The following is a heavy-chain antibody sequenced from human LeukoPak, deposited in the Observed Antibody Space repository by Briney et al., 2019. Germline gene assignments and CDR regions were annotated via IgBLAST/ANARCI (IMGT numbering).Heavy chain of an antibody. Sequence: PGGSLRLSCAASGFTVSSNYMSWVRQAPGKGLEWVSVIYSGGSTYYADSVKGRFTISRDNSENTLYLQMNSLRAEDTALYYCARYSMTGTIYGMDVWGQGTTVTVSS. J-gene: IGHJ6*02. CDR3: ARYSMTGTIYGMDV. D-gene: IGHD3-9*01. V-gene: IGHV3-53*01. CDR2: IYSGGST. CDR1: GFTVSSNY.